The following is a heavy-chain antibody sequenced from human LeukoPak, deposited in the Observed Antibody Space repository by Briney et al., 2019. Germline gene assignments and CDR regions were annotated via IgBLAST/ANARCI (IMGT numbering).Heavy chain of an antibody. V-gene: IGHV4-30-4*02. Sequence: SETLSLTCAVSGGSISSGDYYWSWIRQPPGKGLEWIGYTYYSGSTYYNPSLKSRVTISVATSKNQFSLKLTSVTAADTAVYFCARDPTTVTKGLDIWGQGTMVTVSS. CDR2: TYYSGST. J-gene: IGHJ3*02. CDR3: ARDPTTVTKGLDI. D-gene: IGHD4-17*01. CDR1: GGSISSGDYY.